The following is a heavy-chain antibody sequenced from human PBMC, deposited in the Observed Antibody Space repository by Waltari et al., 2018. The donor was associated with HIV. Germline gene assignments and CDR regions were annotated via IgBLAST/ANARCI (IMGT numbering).Heavy chain of an antibody. V-gene: IGHV4-38-2*01. J-gene: IGHJ4*02. CDR2: ISHSGKT. CDR1: GYSITRAHY. Sequence: QVQLQESGPGLVKPSETLSLTCRVPGYSITRAHYWGWIRQPPGKGPQWIGSISHSGKTYYDPTLKSRINNSRDTSNNLFALELTSVTAADTAVYYCARLMSTTRFDSWGQGTLVSVSS. D-gene: IGHD1-7*01. CDR3: ARLMSTTRFDS.